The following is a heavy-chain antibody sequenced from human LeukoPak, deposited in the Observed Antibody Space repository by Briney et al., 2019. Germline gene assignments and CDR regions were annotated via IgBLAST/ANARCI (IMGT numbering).Heavy chain of an antibody. V-gene: IGHV3-43*02. CDR2: ISGDGGST. D-gene: IGHD2-15*01. CDR3: ARAREDCSGGSCYSGHFDY. J-gene: IGHJ4*02. Sequence: GGSLRLSCAASGFTFDDYAMHWVRQAPGKGLEWVSLISGDGGSTYYADSVKGRSTISRDNAKNSLYLQMNSLRAEDTALYYCARAREDCSGGSCYSGHFDYWGQGTLVTVSS. CDR1: GFTFDDYA.